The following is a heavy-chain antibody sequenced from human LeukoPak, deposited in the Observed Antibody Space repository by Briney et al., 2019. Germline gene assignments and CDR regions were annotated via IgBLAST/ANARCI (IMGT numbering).Heavy chain of an antibody. D-gene: IGHD3-22*01. CDR2: INPSGGST. Sequence: ASVKVSCKASGYTFTSYYMHWVRQAPGQGLEWMGIINPSGGSTSYAQKFQGRVTMTTDTSTNTAYMELRSLRSDDTAVYYCARGSTARYYYDSSGYYRGAVDYWGQGTLVTISS. CDR1: GYTFTSYY. J-gene: IGHJ4*02. V-gene: IGHV1-46*01. CDR3: ARGSTARYYYDSSGYYRGAVDY.